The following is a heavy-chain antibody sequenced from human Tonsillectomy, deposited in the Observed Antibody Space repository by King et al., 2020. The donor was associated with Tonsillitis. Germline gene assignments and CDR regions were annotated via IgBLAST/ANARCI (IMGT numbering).Heavy chain of an antibody. Sequence: QLVQSGAEVKKPGASVKVSCKASGYTFTGYFIHCVRQAPGQGLEWMGWINPNSGGTNCPQKFQGRVTLTRDTSISTAYMELNRLTSDDTAVYYCARGKSGYYSYYYGMDVWGQGTTVSVSS. D-gene: IGHD3-3*01. V-gene: IGHV1-2*02. CDR2: INPNSGGT. J-gene: IGHJ6*02. CDR3: ARGKSGYYSYYYGMDV. CDR1: GYTFTGYF.